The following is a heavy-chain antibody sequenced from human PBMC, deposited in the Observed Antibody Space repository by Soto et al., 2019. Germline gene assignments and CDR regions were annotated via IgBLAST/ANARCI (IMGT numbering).Heavy chain of an antibody. V-gene: IGHV1-58*01. CDR2: IVVGSGNT. CDR1: GFTFTSSA. D-gene: IGHD3-16*02. Sequence: QMQLVQSGPEVKKPGTSVKVSCKASGFTFTSSAVQWVRQARGQRLEWIGWIVVGSGNTNYAQKFQERVTITRDMSTSTAYMELSSLRSEDTAVYYCAAGLTGGVIDNFDYWGQGTLVTVSS. J-gene: IGHJ4*02. CDR3: AAGLTGGVIDNFDY.